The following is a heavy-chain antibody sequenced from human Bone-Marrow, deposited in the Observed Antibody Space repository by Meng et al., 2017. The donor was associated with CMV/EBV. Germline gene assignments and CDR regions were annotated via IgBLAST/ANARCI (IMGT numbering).Heavy chain of an antibody. Sequence: SETLSLTCTVSGGSVSSGSYYWSWIRQPPGKGLEWIGYIYYSGSTNYNPSLKSRVTISVDTSKNQFSLKLSSVTAADTAVYYCARGDCSSTSCYLAARTFSFNYYYYGMDVWGQGTTVTVSS. CDR2: IYYSGST. CDR1: GGSVSSGSYY. V-gene: IGHV4-61*01. J-gene: IGHJ6*02. CDR3: ARGDCSSTSCYLAARTFSFNYYYYGMDV. D-gene: IGHD2-2*01.